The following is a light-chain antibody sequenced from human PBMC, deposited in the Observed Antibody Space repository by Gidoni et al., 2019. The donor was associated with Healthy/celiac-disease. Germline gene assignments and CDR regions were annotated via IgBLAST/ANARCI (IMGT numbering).Light chain of an antibody. J-gene: IGLJ1*01. Sequence: QSALTQPASVSGSPGQSITISCTGTSSDVGGYNYVSWYQQHPGKAPKLMIYEVSNRPSGVSNRFSGSKSGNTASLTISGLQAEDEADYYCSSYTSLRVFGTGTKVTVL. V-gene: IGLV2-14*01. CDR2: EVS. CDR3: SSYTSLRV. CDR1: SSDVGGYNY.